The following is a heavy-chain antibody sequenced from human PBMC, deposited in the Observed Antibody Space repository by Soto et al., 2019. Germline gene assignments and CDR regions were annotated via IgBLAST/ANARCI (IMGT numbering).Heavy chain of an antibody. V-gene: IGHV4-4*02. CDR3: ARAAAGGYSAYEVFDY. D-gene: IGHD5-12*01. Sequence: SETLSLTCAVSGGSISSSNWWSWVRQPPGKGLEWIGEIYHSGSTNYSPSLKSRVTISVDKSKNQFSLKLSSVTAADTAVYYCARAAAGGYSAYEVFDYWGQGTLVTVSS. J-gene: IGHJ4*02. CDR1: GGSISSSNW. CDR2: IYHSGST.